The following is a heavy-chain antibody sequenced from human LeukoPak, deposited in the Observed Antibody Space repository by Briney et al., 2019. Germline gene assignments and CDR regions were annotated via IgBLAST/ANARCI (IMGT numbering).Heavy chain of an antibody. CDR1: GGSFSVYY. D-gene: IGHD3-22*01. V-gene: IGHV4-34*01. Sequence: SESPSLTCAVYGGSFSVYYWSWVREPPGKGRGWGGDLIHRVRTTYNTSPKSRVAISVATSKNQFPRKLSSVAAADTAVYYCARGHIAKIVVFNSLSYGMDVWGQGTTVTVSS. CDR3: ARGHIAKIVVFNSLSYGMDV. CDR2: LIHRVRT. J-gene: IGHJ6*02.